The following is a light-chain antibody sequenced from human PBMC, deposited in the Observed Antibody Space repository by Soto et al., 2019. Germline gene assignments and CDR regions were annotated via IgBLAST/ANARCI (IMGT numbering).Light chain of an antibody. J-gene: IGKJ4*01. CDR1: QSISSW. V-gene: IGKV1-5*03. CDR2: KAS. CDR3: QQYNSYPLT. Sequence: DIPMTQSPSTLSASVGDRVTITCRASQSISSWLAWYQQKPGKAPKLLIYKASDLEGGVPSRFSGSGSGTEFTLTISSLQPDDFATYYCQQYNSYPLTFGGGTKVEIK.